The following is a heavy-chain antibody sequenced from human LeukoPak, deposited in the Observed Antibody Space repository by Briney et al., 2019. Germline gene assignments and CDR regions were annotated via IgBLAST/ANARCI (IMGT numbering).Heavy chain of an antibody. J-gene: IGHJ4*02. Sequence: ASVKVSCKASGYTFTSYDINWVRQATGQGLEWMGWMNPNSGNTGYAQKFQGRVTMTRNTSISTAYMELSSLRSEDTAVYYCARGFNDYVWGSYRPTENWGQGTPVTVSS. CDR3: ARGFNDYVWGSYRPTEN. D-gene: IGHD3-16*02. CDR2: MNPNSGNT. V-gene: IGHV1-8*01. CDR1: GYTFTSYD.